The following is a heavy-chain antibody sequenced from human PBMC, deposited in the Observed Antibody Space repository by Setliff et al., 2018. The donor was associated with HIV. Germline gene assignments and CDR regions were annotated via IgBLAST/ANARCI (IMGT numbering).Heavy chain of an antibody. CDR1: GDSISSGSYY. Sequence: SETLSLTCTVSGDSISSGSYYWSWIRQPAGKGLEWIGRIYTTGPTDYNPSLKTRVSMSIDTSKNQFSLNLTSVTAADTAVYYCASGPYCSNGVCRYSVWYFYFWGQGTRVTVSS. CDR2: IYTTGPT. CDR3: ASGPYCSNGVCRYSVWYFYF. V-gene: IGHV4-61*02. J-gene: IGHJ4*02. D-gene: IGHD2-8*01.